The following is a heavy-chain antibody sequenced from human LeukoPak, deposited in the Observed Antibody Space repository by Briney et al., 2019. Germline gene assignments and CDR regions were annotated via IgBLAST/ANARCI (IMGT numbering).Heavy chain of an antibody. D-gene: IGHD3-22*01. V-gene: IGHV4-4*07. Sequence: SETLSLTCGVSGGSMYSNYWSWIRQTAGKGLEWIGRFYVGVGPNYNPSFKSRVTMSVDTSKSQLVLKLSAVTAADTAVYYCARMRPYDSTGYSPGHYMDVWGKGTTVTVYS. CDR1: GGSMYSNY. CDR2: FYVGVGP. J-gene: IGHJ6*03. CDR3: ARMRPYDSTGYSPGHYMDV.